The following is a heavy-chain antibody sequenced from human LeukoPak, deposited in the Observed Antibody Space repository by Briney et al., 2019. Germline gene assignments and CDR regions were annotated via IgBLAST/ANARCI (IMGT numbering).Heavy chain of an antibody. J-gene: IGHJ4*02. D-gene: IGHD4-11*01. CDR3: AREDHSNYNY. CDR2: IKQDGGET. V-gene: IGHV3-7*01. Sequence: PGGSLRLSCAASGFTFSSYWMSWVRQAPGKGLEWVANIKQDGGETFYVDPVKGRFTISRDNAKNSLYLQMNSLRAEDTAVYYCAREDHSNYNYWGQGTLVTVSS. CDR1: GFTFSSYW.